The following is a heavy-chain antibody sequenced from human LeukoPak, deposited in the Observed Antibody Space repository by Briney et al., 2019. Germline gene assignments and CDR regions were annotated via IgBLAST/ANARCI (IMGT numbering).Heavy chain of an antibody. Sequence: GGSLRLSCAASGFTFCSYEMNWVRQAPGKGLEWISYISSSGSTIYYADSVKGRFTISRDNAKNSLYLQMNSLRAEDTAVYYCARDPRDGYNYWGQGTLVTVSS. CDR3: ARDPRDGYNY. V-gene: IGHV3-48*03. CDR2: ISSSGSTI. CDR1: GFTFCSYE. D-gene: IGHD5-24*01. J-gene: IGHJ4*02.